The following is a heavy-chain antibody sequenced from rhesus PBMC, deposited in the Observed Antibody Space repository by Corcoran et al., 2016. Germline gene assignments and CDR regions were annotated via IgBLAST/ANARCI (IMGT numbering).Heavy chain of an antibody. CDR1: GGSISGGYD. J-gene: IGHJ4*01. V-gene: IGHV4-76*01. CDR2: ICGSSGST. Sequence: QVQLQESGPGLVKPSETLSLTCAVSGGSISGGYDWSWIRQPPGKGLEWVGYICGSSGSTNYNPSLKNRVTISKDTSKNQFSLKLSSVTAADTAVYYCARRVLTAPLLDYWGQGVLVTVSS. CDR3: ARRVLTAPLLDY. D-gene: IGHD2-15*01.